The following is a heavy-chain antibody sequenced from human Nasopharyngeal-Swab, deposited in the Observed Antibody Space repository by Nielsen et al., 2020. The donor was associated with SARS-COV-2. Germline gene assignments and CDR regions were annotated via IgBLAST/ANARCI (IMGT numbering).Heavy chain of an antibody. J-gene: IGHJ5*02. CDR2: INHSGST. V-gene: IGHV4-34*01. D-gene: IGHD3-10*01. CDR1: GGSFSGYY. CDR3: GRGALGWFDP. Sequence: GSLRLSCAVYGGSFSGYYWSWIRQPPGKGLEWIGEINHSGSTNYNPSLKSRVTISVDTSKNQFSLKLSSVTAADTAVYYCGRGALGWFDPWGQGTLVTVSS.